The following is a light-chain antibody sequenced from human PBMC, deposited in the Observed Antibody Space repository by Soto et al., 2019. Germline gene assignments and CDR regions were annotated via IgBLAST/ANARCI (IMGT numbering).Light chain of an antibody. V-gene: IGLV1-51*01. CDR3: NSYTRGSTRYV. Sequence: QSVMTQPPSVSAAPGQKVTISCSGSSSNIGGNSVSWYQQLPGTAPKLLIYDVNHRPSGVPHRFSGSKSANTASLTISGLQADDEAEYYCNSYTRGSTRYVFGTGTKLTVL. J-gene: IGLJ1*01. CDR2: DVN. CDR1: SSNIGGNS.